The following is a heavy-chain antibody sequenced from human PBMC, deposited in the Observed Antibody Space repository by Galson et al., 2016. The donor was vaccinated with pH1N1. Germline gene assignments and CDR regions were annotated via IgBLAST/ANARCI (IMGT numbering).Heavy chain of an antibody. CDR1: GYEFGRYW. CDR2: IYPDHSDT. Sequence: QSGAEVKKPGESLKISCKGSGYEFGRYWIVWVRQMPGKGLEYMGTIYPDHSDTRYHQAFQGQVIISADRSINAVYLQWSSLKASDTGIYYCARRTISARPGWFDSWGQGTLVTVSS. V-gene: IGHV5-51*01. J-gene: IGHJ5*01. CDR3: ARRTISARPGWFDS. D-gene: IGHD6-6*01.